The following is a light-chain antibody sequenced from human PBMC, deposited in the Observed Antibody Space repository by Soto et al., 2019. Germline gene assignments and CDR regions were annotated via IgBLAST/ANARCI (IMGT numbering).Light chain of an antibody. CDR3: LKYGDYAS. CDR1: QSISTW. J-gene: IGKJ1*01. Sequence: DIQMTQSPSTLSASGGDRVTITCRASQSISTWLAWYQQRPGKAPKLLIYDASSLESGVPSRFTGRGSGTEFTLTISSLQPDDSATYYCLKYGDYASLGQGTKVDIK. V-gene: IGKV1-5*01. CDR2: DAS.